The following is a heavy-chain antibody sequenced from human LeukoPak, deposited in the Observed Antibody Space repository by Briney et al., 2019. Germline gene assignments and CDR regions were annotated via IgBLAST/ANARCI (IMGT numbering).Heavy chain of an antibody. D-gene: IGHD2-15*01. J-gene: IGHJ3*01. CDR1: GGSVSSGSYY. Sequence: SETLSLTCTVSGGSVSSGSYYWSWIRQPPGKGLEWTGYIYYSGSTNYNPSLKSRVTISVDTSKNQFSLKLSSVTAADTAVYYCARAPRYCSGGSCYAFYAFDVWGQGTMVTVSS. CDR2: IYYSGST. V-gene: IGHV4-61*01. CDR3: ARAPRYCSGGSCYAFYAFDV.